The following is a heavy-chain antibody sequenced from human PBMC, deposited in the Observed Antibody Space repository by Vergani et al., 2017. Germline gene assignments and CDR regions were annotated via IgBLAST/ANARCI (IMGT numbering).Heavy chain of an antibody. D-gene: IGHD2-2*01. J-gene: IGHJ5*02. Sequence: EVQLVESGGVVVQPGGSLRLSCAASGFTFDDYAMHWVRQAPGKGLEWVSLISWDGGSTYYADSVKGRFTISRDNSKNSLYLQMNSLRAEDTALYYCAKGXRGVVPAAMFGLVGWFDPWGQGTLVTVSS. V-gene: IGHV3-43D*03. CDR3: AKGXRGVVPAAMFGLVGWFDP. CDR1: GFTFDDYA. CDR2: ISWDGGST.